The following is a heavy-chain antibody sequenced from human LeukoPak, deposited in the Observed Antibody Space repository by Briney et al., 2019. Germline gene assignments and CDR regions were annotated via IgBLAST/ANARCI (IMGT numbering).Heavy chain of an antibody. CDR2: IGGSGDHI. V-gene: IGHV3-23*01. J-gene: IGHJ4*02. Sequence: PRGSLRLSCAASGFTFSSNAMSWVRQAPGKGLEWVSVIGGSGDHIYYADSVKGRFTISRDNSKNTLYLQMNSLRAEDTAVYYCAKDWFNGVVDDWGQGTLVTGPS. CDR3: AKDWFNGVVDD. CDR1: GFTFSSNA. D-gene: IGHD3-10*01.